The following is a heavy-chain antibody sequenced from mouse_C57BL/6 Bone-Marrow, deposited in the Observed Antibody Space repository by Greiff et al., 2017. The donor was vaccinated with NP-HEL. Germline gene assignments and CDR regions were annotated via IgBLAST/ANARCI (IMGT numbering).Heavy chain of an antibody. CDR2: ISSGGSYT. V-gene: IGHV5-6*02. D-gene: IGHD2-4*01. CDR3: AFDYDVGFDY. CDR1: GFTFSSYG. J-gene: IGHJ2*01. Sequence: EVKLVESGGDLVKPGGSLKLSCAASGFTFSSYGMSWVRQTPDKRLEWVATISSGGSYTYYPDSVKGRFTISRDNAKNTLYLQMSSLKSEDTAMYDCAFDYDVGFDYWGQGTTLTVSS.